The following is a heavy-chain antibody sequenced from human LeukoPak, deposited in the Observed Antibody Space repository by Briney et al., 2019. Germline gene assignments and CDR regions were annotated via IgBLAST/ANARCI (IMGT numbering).Heavy chain of an antibody. V-gene: IGHV4-59*01. J-gene: IGHJ4*02. CDR3: ARGTPGYYYDSSGSFDF. Sequence: PSETLSLTCTVSGGSISSYYWSWIRQPPGKGLEWIGYIYYSGSTNYNPSLKSRVTISVDTSKNQFSLKLSSVTAADTAVYYCARGTPGYYYDSSGSFDFWGQGTLVTVSS. D-gene: IGHD3-22*01. CDR2: IYYSGST. CDR1: GGSISSYY.